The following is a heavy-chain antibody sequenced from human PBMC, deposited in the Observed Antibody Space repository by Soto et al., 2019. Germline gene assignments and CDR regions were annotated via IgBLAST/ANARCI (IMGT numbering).Heavy chain of an antibody. V-gene: IGHV3-23*01. CDR1: GFIFRNYV. D-gene: IGHD1-7*01. J-gene: IGHJ4*02. CDR2: IIGSGGTT. Sequence: EVQLSESGGGLVQPGGSLRLSCTASGFIFRNYVMTWVRQAQGKGLEWVSSIIGSGGTTYYTDSVKGRFTISKDNSKNSLFRQINRLRAEDTAVDYCAKRPLELHMYDYWDQGTLVTVSS. CDR3: AKRPLELHMYDY.